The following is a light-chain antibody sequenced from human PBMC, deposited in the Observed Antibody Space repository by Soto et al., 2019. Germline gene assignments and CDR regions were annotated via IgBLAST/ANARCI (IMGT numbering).Light chain of an antibody. J-gene: IGKJ5*01. CDR1: QSVSSY. V-gene: IGKV3-11*01. Sequence: EIVLTQSPVTLSLSPGERATLSCRASQSVSSYLAWYQQKPGQAPRLLIYDASNRATGTPARFSGSGSGTDFTLTIDNLQPEDFAIYYCQQRNNWPPITFGQGTRLEI. CDR3: QQRNNWPPIT. CDR2: DAS.